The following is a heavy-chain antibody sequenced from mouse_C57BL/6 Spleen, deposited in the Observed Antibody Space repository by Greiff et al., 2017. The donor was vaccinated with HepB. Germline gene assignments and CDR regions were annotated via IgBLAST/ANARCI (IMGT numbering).Heavy chain of an antibody. D-gene: IGHD2-1*01. J-gene: IGHJ2*01. CDR2: INPGSGGT. CDR1: GYAFTNYL. V-gene: IGHV1-54*01. CDR3: ARKKVGNNAFDY. Sequence: VQLQQSGAELVRPGTSVKVSCKASGYAFTNYLIEWVKQRPGQGLEWIGVINPGSGGTNYNEKFKGKATMTADKSSSTAYMQLSSLTSADSAVYVRARKKVGNNAFDYWGQGTTLTVSS.